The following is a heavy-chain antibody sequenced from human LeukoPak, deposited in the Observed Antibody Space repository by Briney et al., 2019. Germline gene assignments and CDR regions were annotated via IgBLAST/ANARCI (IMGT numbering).Heavy chain of an antibody. CDR2: IYTSGST. J-gene: IGHJ4*02. CDR1: GDSISSYY. D-gene: IGHD3-3*01. V-gene: IGHV4-4*07. Sequence: SETLSLTCVVSGDSISSYYWSWIRQPAGKGLEWIGRIYTSGSTNYNPSLKSRVTISVDKSKNQFSLKLSSVTAADTAVYYCARAGARSESYYDYWGQGTLVTVSS. CDR3: ARAGARSESYYDY.